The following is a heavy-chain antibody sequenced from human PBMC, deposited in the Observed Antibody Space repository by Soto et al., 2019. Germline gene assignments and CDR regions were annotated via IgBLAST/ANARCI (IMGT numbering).Heavy chain of an antibody. D-gene: IGHD3-22*01. V-gene: IGHV4-59*01. CDR3: ARLLYYDTTGYHYVGAHFDC. Sequence: QVQLQESGPGLVKPSETLSLICTVSGDSISSYYWSWIRQLPGKGLEWIGNIHFSGSTNYNPSLKSRVTISTGTSKNQFSLNLNSVSAADTAVYYCARLLYYDTTGYHYVGAHFDCWGQGTLVTVSS. CDR1: GDSISSYY. J-gene: IGHJ4*02. CDR2: IHFSGST.